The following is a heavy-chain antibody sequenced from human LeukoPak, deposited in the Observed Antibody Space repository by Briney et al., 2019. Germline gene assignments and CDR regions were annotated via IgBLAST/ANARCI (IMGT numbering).Heavy chain of an antibody. D-gene: IGHD2-15*01. CDR1: GYTLTELS. CDR3: ATRYCSGGSCPNYYYYYINV. Sequence: GAPVKVSCKVSGYTLTELSMHWVRQAPGKGLEWMGGFDPEVGKTIYAQKFQGRVTMTEDTSTDTAYMELSSLRSEDTAVYYCATRYCSGGSCPNYYYYYINVWGKGTTVTISS. V-gene: IGHV1-24*01. J-gene: IGHJ6*03. CDR2: FDPEVGKT.